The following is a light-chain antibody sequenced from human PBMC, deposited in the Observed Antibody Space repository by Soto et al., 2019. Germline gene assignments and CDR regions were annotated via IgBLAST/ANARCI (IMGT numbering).Light chain of an antibody. CDR3: QRYDNWPLT. V-gene: IGKV3-20*01. CDR1: QTVRNNY. CDR2: DAS. Sequence: EFLLTQSPGTLSLSPGERATLSCRASQTVRNNYLAWYQQKPGQAPRLLIYDASSRATGIPDRFSGGGSGTDFTLTISRLEPEDFAVYYCQRYDNWPLTFGGGTKVDIK. J-gene: IGKJ4*01.